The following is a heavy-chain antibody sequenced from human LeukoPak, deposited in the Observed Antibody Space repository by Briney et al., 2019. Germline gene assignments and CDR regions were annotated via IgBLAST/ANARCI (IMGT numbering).Heavy chain of an antibody. CDR1: GGSISNYF. J-gene: IGHJ4*02. CDR3: ARGLDYDYVWGSYRYDGPPDY. D-gene: IGHD3-16*02. CDR2: IYSSGST. V-gene: IGHV4-4*07. Sequence: SETLSLTCTVSGGSISNYFWNWIRQPAGKGLEWIGRIYSSGSTNYNPSLKSRVTMSVDTSKNQFSLKLSSVTAADTAVYYCARGLDYDYVWGSYRYDGPPDYWGQGTLVTVSS.